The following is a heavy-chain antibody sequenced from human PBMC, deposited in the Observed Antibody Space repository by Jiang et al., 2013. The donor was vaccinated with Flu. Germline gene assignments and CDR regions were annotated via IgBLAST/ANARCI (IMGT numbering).Heavy chain of an antibody. D-gene: IGHD3-10*01. J-gene: IGHJ5*01. Sequence: KPTQTLTLTCTFSGFSLSTSGMCVSWIRQPPGKALEWLARIDWDGDEYYSTSLKTRLTISKDTSKNQVVLRMINMDPVDTATYYCARIRRGSYYEKWFDSWGQGTLVTVSS. CDR1: GFSLSTSGMC. CDR2: IDWDGDE. CDR3: ARIRRGSYYEKWFDS. V-gene: IGHV2-70*11.